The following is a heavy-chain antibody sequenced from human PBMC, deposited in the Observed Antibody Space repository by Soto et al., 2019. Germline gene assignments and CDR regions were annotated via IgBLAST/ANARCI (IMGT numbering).Heavy chain of an antibody. D-gene: IGHD3-10*01. CDR1: GDTFSFYS. V-gene: IGHV1-69*04. CDR2: VNPILSMS. J-gene: IGHJ4*02. CDR3: ATIYVSGYRAFAY. Sequence: QVQLVQSGAEVKRPGSSVKVSCKASGDTFSFYSINWVRQAPGLGLEWMGRVNPILSMSNYAQRFQGRVTMTADRSTTIAYMELSVLRSEDTAMYYWATIYVSGYRAFAYWGQGAMVTVSS.